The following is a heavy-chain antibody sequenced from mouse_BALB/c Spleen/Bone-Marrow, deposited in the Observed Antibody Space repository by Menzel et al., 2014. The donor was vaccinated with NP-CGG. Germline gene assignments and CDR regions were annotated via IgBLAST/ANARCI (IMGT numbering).Heavy chain of an antibody. J-gene: IGHJ4*01. D-gene: IGHD2-3*01. CDR2: INSNGGST. CDR3: ARDGYYVFYAMDY. CDR1: GFTFSSYG. V-gene: IGHV5-6-3*01. Sequence: EVKLVESGGGLVQPGGSLKLSCAASGFTFSSYGMSWVRQTPDKRLELVATINSNGGSTYYPDSVKGRFTISRDNAKNTLYLQMSSQKSEDTAMYYCARDGYYVFYAMDYWGQGTSVTVSS.